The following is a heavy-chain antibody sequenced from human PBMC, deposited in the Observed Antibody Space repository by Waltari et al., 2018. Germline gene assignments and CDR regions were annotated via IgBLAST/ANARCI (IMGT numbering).Heavy chain of an antibody. J-gene: IGHJ4*02. CDR3: AREIPSWSSVTAPDADF. CDR2: LYPSGST. D-gene: IGHD2-21*02. Sequence: QVQLQASGPGLVKPSQTLSLTCTVSGASISSGEFFWSWIRQPPGQGLEWLGCLYPSGSTFYKSSLKSRLALSIGTSKNQFSLRVASVTAADTAVYYCAREIPSWSSVTAPDADFWGQGTLVTVSS. V-gene: IGHV4-30-4*01. CDR1: GASISSGEFF.